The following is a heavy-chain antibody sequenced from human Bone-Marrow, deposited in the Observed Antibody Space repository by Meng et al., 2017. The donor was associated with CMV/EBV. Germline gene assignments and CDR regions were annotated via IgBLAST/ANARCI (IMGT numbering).Heavy chain of an antibody. CDR3: ARGFSDGSAYYRHYFDN. CDR1: GASLGSYY. J-gene: IGHJ4*02. Sequence: GSLRLSCNVSGASLGSYYWSWIRQSPGKGLEWIGYVYYSGSTDYNPSLKSRVTMSVDTSKNQFSLRLSSVIAADTAVYYCARGFSDGSAYYRHYFDNWGQGTLVTVSS. CDR2: VYYSGST. V-gene: IGHV4-59*01. D-gene: IGHD3-22*01.